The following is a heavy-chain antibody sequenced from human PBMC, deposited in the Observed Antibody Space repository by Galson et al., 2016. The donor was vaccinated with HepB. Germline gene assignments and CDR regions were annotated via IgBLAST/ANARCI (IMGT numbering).Heavy chain of an antibody. J-gene: IGHJ4*02. Sequence: SLRLSCAASGFFFSGRAMSWVRQAPGKGLEWVSGINNGAATTGYAASVKGRFTISRDNSKNTLYLQMNSLRTEDTVVYYCARDDYSGGRGSPDYWGQGTLVTVPS. CDR1: GFFFSGRA. D-gene: IGHD4/OR15-4a*01. V-gene: IGHV3-23*01. CDR3: ARDDYSGGRGSPDY. CDR2: INNGAATT.